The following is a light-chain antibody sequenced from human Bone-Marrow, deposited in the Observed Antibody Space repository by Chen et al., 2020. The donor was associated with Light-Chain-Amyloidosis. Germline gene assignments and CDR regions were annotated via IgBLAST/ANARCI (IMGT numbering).Light chain of an antibody. V-gene: IGLV2-23*02. CDR3: CAYRGGSFPYV. CDR1: SSDVGGYDI. CDR2: EVT. J-gene: IGLJ1*01. Sequence: QSALPQPASVTGSPGQSITIPCTGTSSDVGGYDIVAWYRQHPGKAPKLLIFEVTKRPSGVSNRFSGSKSGNTASLTSSGLRTEDAADYYCCAYRGGSFPYVFGPGTKVTVL.